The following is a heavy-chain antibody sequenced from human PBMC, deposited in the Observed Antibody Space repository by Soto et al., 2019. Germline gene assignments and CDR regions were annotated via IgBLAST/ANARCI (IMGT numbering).Heavy chain of an antibody. V-gene: IGHV3-7*04. Sequence: EVQLVESGGGLVQPGGSLRLSCAASGFTFSSYWMSWVRQAPGKGLEWVANIKQDGSEKYYVDSVKGGFTISRDNAKNSLYLKMNSLRAEDTAVYYCARADLGSGIYYSAYWGQGTLVTVS. J-gene: IGHJ4*02. D-gene: IGHD3-10*01. CDR3: ARADLGSGIYYSAY. CDR1: GFTFSSYW. CDR2: IKQDGSEK.